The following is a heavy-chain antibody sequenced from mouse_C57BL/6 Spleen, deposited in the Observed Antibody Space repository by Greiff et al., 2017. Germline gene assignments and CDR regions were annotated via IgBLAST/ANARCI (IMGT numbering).Heavy chain of an antibody. D-gene: IGHD2-1*01. J-gene: IGHJ2*01. V-gene: IGHV1-15*01. Sequence: VQLQQSGAELVRPGASVTLSCKASGYTFTDYEMHWVKQTPVHGLEWIGAIDPETGGTAYNQKFKGKAILTADKSSSTAYMELRSLTSEDSAVYYWARIMLTTAYFDYWGQGTTLTVSS. CDR2: IDPETGGT. CDR1: GYTFTDYE. CDR3: ARIMLTTAYFDY.